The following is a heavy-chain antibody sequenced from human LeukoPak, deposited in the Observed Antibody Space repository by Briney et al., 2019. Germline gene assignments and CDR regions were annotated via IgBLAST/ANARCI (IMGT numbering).Heavy chain of an antibody. D-gene: IGHD2-15*01. V-gene: IGHV3-7*01. CDR2: INQDGSEK. J-gene: IGHJ6*03. Sequence: GGSLRLSCAVSGFTFSTYWMTWVRQAPGKGLEWVANINQDGSEKYYVDSVKGRFTISRDTAKNSLSLQMNSLRADDTAVYFCARDRVEAAYCSGGNCYSVGEYYMDVWGKGTTVTVSS. CDR3: ARDRVEAAYCSGGNCYSVGEYYMDV. CDR1: GFTFSTYW.